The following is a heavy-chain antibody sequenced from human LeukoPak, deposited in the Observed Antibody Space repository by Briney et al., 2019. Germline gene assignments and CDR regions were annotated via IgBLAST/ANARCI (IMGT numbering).Heavy chain of an antibody. CDR3: ARVLYSSSWYARLYNWFDP. CDR1: GGSISSGGYS. D-gene: IGHD6-13*01. Sequence: PSETLSLTCAVSGGSISSGGYSWSWIRQPPGKGLEWIGYIYHSGSTYYNPSLKSRVTISVDRSKNQFSLKLSSVTAADTAVYYCARVLYSSSWYARLYNWFDPWGQGTLVTVSS. V-gene: IGHV4-30-2*01. CDR2: IYHSGST. J-gene: IGHJ5*02.